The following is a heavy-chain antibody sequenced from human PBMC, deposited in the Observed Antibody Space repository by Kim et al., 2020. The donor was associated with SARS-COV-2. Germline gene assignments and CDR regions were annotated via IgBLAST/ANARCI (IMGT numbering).Heavy chain of an antibody. Sequence: NPSLKSRVTMSVDTSKNQFSLKLSSVTAADTAVYYCAREKTYYYGSGSYTWGQGTLVTVSS. CDR3: AREKTYYYGSGSYT. V-gene: IGHV4-4*07. J-gene: IGHJ5*02. D-gene: IGHD3-10*01.